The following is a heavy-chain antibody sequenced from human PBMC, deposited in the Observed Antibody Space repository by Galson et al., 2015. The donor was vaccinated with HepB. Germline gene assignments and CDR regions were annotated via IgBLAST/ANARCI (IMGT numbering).Heavy chain of an antibody. J-gene: IGHJ4*02. V-gene: IGHV3-66*01. D-gene: IGHD6-6*01. CDR1: GFTVSSNY. Sequence: SLRLSCAASGFTVSSNYMSWVRQAPGKGLEWVSVIYSGGSTYYADSVKGRFTISRDNSKNTLYLQMNGLRAEDTAVYYCARDRGGAARGGFDYWGQGTLVTVSS. CDR2: IYSGGST. CDR3: ARDRGGAARGGFDY.